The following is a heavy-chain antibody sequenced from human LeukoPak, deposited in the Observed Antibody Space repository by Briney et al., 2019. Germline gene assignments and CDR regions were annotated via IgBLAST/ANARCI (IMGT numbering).Heavy chain of an antibody. CDR2: LNPQTGDT. J-gene: IGHJ4*02. D-gene: IGHD3-9*01. CDR3: AGGSRYHDWLSPLDS. Sequence: EASVKVSCKASGYAFSAYYMHWVRQAPGQGLEWMGWLNPQTGDTHFAQKFQGRVTFTRDTSISTAYMAMSRLRSDDTAVFYCAGGSRYHDWLSPLDSWGQGTLVTVSS. CDR1: GYAFSAYY. V-gene: IGHV1-2*02.